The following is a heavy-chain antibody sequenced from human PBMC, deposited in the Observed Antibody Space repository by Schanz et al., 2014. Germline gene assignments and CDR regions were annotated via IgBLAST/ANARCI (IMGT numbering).Heavy chain of an antibody. CDR3: AKYRRYYRVSGSYRELEY. Sequence: EVQLVESGGGLVKPGGSLRLSCAASGFTFSGYSMNWLRQAPGKGLEWVSVIGVDGTTTYYADSVKGRFTISRDNSKNTLYLQMNSLRPEDTAVYYCAKYRRYYRVSGSYRELEYWGQGTLVTVSS. J-gene: IGHJ4*02. V-gene: IGHV3-23*04. D-gene: IGHD3-10*01. CDR1: GFTFSGYS. CDR2: IGVDGTTT.